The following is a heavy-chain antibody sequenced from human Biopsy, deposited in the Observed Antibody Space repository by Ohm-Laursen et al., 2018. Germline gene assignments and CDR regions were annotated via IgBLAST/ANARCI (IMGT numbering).Heavy chain of an antibody. Sequence: SETLSLTCSVFGGSISSDYWSWIRQTPGKGLEWIGYINYSGSTNYNPSLKSRVTISVDTSKNQFSLRLNSVTAADTAVYYCARATNSTGWPYYYFYGMDVWGQGTTVTVSS. V-gene: IGHV4-59*01. CDR1: GGSISSDY. D-gene: IGHD2/OR15-2a*01. J-gene: IGHJ6*02. CDR2: INYSGST. CDR3: ARATNSTGWPYYYFYGMDV.